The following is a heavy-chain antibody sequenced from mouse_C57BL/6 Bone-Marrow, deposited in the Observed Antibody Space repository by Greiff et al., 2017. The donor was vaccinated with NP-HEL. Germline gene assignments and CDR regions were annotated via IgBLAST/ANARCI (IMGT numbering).Heavy chain of an antibody. CDR1: GYTFTSYW. J-gene: IGHJ3*01. Sequence: QVQLQQPGAELVKPGASVKLSCKASGYTFTSYWMQWVKQRPGQGLEWIGEIDPSDSYTNYNQKFKGKATLTVDTSSSTAYMQLSSLTSEDSAVYYCARALITTVVATKGFAYWGQGTLVTVSA. CDR3: ARALITTVVATKGFAY. D-gene: IGHD1-1*01. CDR2: IDPSDSYT. V-gene: IGHV1-50*01.